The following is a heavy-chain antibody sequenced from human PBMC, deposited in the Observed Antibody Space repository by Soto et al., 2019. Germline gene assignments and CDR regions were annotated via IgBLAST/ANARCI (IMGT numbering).Heavy chain of an antibody. V-gene: IGHV3-73*01. J-gene: IGHJ1*01. CDR3: AYDLHYALHI. CDR1: DFTFGDSA. Sequence: PGGSLRLSCAASDFTFGDSAVHWIRQASGNGLEWVGRIRGKSRNYATGYAASVKGRFTISRDDSRNTAYLQMNSLKTEDTAVYYCAYDLHYALHIWGQGTLVTVSS. CDR2: IRGKSRNYAT. D-gene: IGHD3-16*01.